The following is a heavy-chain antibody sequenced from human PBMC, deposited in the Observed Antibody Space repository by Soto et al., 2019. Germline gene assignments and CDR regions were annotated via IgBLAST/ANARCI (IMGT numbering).Heavy chain of an antibody. D-gene: IGHD3-22*01. CDR1: GFTFSIYG. J-gene: IGHJ5*01. CDR2: ISYDGSNK. CDR3: AKASGIVVVISTNKWFDS. Sequence: SLRLSFTTSGFTFSIYGMHWVRQAPGKGLECVAVISYDGSNKYYADSVKGRFTISRDNSKNTLYLQMNSLRVEDTAVYYCAKASGIVVVISTNKWFDSWGQGT. V-gene: IGHV3-30*18.